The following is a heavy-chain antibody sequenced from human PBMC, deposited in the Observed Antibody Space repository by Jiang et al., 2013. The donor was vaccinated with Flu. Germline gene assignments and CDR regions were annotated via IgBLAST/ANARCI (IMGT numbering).Heavy chain of an antibody. CDR3: ARDREVEPITYTGEFDP. J-gene: IGHJ5*02. CDR2: ILPIFGTA. CDR1: GGTFSSYA. V-gene: IGHV1-69*01. D-gene: IGHD1-14*01. Sequence: SGAEVKKPGSSVKVSCKTSGGTFSSYAINWVRQAPGQGLEWMGGILPIFGTANYAQKFQARVTITADASTSTAYMELSSLRSDDTAVYYCARDREVEPITYTGEFDPWGQGTLVTVSS.